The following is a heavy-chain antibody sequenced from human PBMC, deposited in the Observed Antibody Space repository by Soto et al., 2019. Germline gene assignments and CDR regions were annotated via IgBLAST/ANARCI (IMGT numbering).Heavy chain of an antibody. V-gene: IGHV5-51*01. CDR1: DTTHW. Sequence: LKISCKASDTTHWIVWVRQKPGKGLEWMGIIYPGDSDTKYSPSFQGQVTISVDKSISTAYLHWSSLKASDTATYYCARLVNYYFGMDVWGLGTTVTVSS. CDR2: IYPGDSDT. J-gene: IGHJ6*02. CDR3: ARLVNYYFGMDV.